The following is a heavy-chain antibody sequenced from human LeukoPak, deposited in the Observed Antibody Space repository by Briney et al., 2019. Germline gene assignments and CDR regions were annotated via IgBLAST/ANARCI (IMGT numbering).Heavy chain of an antibody. D-gene: IGHD3-10*01. CDR2: IYPGDSET. CDR1: GYSFTSYW. Sequence: NAGESLKISCKGSGYSFTSYWIGWVRQMPGKGLEWMGIIYPGDSETRYSPSFQGQVTISADKSISTAYLQWSSLRASDTAMYYCVRPYYGSGNWSSYWGQGTLVTVSS. CDR3: VRPYYGSGNWSSY. J-gene: IGHJ4*02. V-gene: IGHV5-51*01.